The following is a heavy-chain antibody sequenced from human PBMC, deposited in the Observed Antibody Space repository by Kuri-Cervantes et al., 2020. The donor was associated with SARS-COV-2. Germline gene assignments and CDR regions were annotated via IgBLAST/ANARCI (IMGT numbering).Heavy chain of an antibody. CDR2: IRYDGSNK. Sequence: GGSLRLSCAASGFTFSSYGMHWVRQAPGKGLEWVAFIRYDGSNKYYADSVKGRFTISRDNSKTTLYLQMNSLRAEDTAVYYCAFPTYYYDSSGYPNYWGQGTLVTVSS. CDR3: AFPTYYYDSSGYPNY. J-gene: IGHJ4*02. CDR1: GFTFSSYG. V-gene: IGHV3-30*02. D-gene: IGHD3-22*01.